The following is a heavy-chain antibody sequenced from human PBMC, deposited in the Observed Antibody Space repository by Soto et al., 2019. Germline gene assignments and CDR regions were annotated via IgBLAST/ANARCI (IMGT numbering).Heavy chain of an antibody. Sequence: GGSLRLSCAASGFTFSSYSMNWVRQAPGKGLEWVSSISSSSSYIYYADSVKGRFTISRDNAKNSLYLQMNSLRAEDTAVYYCARGVAARPHRPDYWGQGTLVTVSS. CDR3: ARGVAARPHRPDY. J-gene: IGHJ4*02. CDR2: ISSSSSYI. V-gene: IGHV3-21*01. D-gene: IGHD6-6*01. CDR1: GFTFSSYS.